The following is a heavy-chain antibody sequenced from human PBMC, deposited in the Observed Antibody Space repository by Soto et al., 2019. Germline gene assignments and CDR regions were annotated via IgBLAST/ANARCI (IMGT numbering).Heavy chain of an antibody. V-gene: IGHV1-2*04. J-gene: IGHJ6*03. CDR2: INPNSGGT. CDR3: ARCGTMVPWDYYYMDV. D-gene: IGHD1-1*01. CDR1: GYTFTGYY. Sequence: ASVKVSCKASGYTFTGYYMHWVRQAPGQGLEWMGWINPNSGGTNYAQKFQGWVTMTRDTSISTAYMELRSLRSDDTAVYYCARCGTMVPWDYYYMDVWGKGTTVTVSS.